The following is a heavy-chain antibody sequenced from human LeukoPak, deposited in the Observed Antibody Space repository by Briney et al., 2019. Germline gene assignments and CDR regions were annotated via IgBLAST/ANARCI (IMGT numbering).Heavy chain of an antibody. J-gene: IGHJ4*02. Sequence: PGRSLRLSCAVSGFTLSDYYTSWIRQAPGKRLEWVAFISPSGSGIYHADSVKGRITVSKDDAKNSLYLQINNLRVEDTANYYCARRSSCPDYWGQGTLVIVSS. CDR3: ARRSSCPDY. CDR2: ISPSGSGI. D-gene: IGHD6-13*01. V-gene: IGHV3-11*01. CDR1: GFTLSDYY.